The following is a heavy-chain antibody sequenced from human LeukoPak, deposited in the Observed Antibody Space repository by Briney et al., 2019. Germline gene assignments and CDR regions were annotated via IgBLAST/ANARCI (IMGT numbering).Heavy chain of an antibody. CDR2: IIPILGIA. D-gene: IGHD4-17*01. CDR1: GGTFSSYA. CDR3: AREDYGDYFDY. J-gene: IGHJ4*02. Sequence: GSSVKVSCKASGGTFSSYAISWVRQAPGQGLEWMGRIIPILGIANYAQKFQGRVTITADKSTSTAYMELSSLRSEDTAVYYCAREDYGDYFDYWGQGTLVTVSS. V-gene: IGHV1-69*04.